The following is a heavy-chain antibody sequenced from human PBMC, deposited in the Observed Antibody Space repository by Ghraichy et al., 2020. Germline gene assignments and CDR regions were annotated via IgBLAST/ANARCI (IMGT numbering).Heavy chain of an antibody. CDR2: IKSKTDGGTT. D-gene: IGHD5-18*01. V-gene: IGHV3-15*01. CDR1: GFTFSNAW. J-gene: IGHJ4*02. Sequence: GGSPRLSCAASGFTFSNAWMSWVRQAPGKGLEWVGRIKSKTDGGTTDYAAPVKGRFTISRDDSKNTLYLQMNSLKTEDTAVYYCTTSGGYSYGPIEWFDYWGQGTLVTVSS. CDR3: TTSGGYSYGPIEWFDY.